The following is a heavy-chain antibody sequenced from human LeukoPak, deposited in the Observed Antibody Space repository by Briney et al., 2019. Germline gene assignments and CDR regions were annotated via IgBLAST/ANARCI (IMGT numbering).Heavy chain of an antibody. Sequence: GGSLRLSCAASGFTFSSYAMSWVRQAPGKGLEWVAVIWYDGSNKYYADSVKGRFTISRDNSKNTLYLQMNSLRAEDTAVYYCARAPGLRGNYYGSGSHSLGFDYWGQGTLVTVSS. D-gene: IGHD3-10*01. J-gene: IGHJ4*02. V-gene: IGHV3-33*08. CDR3: ARAPGLRGNYYGSGSHSLGFDY. CDR2: IWYDGSNK. CDR1: GFTFSSYA.